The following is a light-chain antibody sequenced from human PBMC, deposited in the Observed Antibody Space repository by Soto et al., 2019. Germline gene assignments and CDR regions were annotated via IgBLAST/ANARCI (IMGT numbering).Light chain of an antibody. V-gene: IGKV4-1*01. CDR1: QSVLYSSNNKNY. Sequence: DIVMTQSPDSLAVSLGERATINCKSSQSVLYSSNNKNYLAWYQQKPGRPPKLLIYWASTRESGVPDRFSGSGSGTDFTLTISSLQAEDVAVYSCQQYYSTFGRTVGQGTKVEIK. CDR2: WAS. J-gene: IGKJ1*01. CDR3: QQYYSTFGRT.